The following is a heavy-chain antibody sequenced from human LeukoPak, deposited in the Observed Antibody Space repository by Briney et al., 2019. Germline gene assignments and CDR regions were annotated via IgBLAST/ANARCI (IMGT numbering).Heavy chain of an antibody. D-gene: IGHD3-22*01. CDR1: GDSVSSNSAA. Sequence: SQTLSLTCAISGDSVSSNSAAWNWIRQSPSRGLEWLGRTYYRSKWYNDYAVSVKSRITINPDTSKNQFSLKLSSVTAADTAVYYCARAVAYYYDSSGYLKPRGYYYYYMDVWGKGTTVTVSS. CDR2: TYYRSKWYN. J-gene: IGHJ6*03. CDR3: ARAVAYYYDSSGYLKPRGYYYYYMDV. V-gene: IGHV6-1*01.